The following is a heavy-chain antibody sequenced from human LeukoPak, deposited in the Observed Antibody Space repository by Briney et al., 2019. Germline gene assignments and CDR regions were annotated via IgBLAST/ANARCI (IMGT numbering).Heavy chain of an antibody. D-gene: IGHD3-22*01. CDR3: ARSKDGSGFAAY. CDR2: INHSGST. V-gene: IGHV4-34*01. J-gene: IGHJ4*02. Sequence: SETLSLTCAVYGGSFSGYYWSWIRQPPGKGLEWIGEINHSGSTNYNPPLKSRVAISVDTSKNQFSLKLSSVIAADTAMYYCARSKDGSGFAAYWGQGTQVTVSS. CDR1: GGSFSGYY.